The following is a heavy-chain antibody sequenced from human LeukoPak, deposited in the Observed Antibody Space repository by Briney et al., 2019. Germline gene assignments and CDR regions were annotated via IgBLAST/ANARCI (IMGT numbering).Heavy chain of an antibody. Sequence: SETLSLTCTVSGGSISSYYLSWIRQPPGKGLEWIGYIYYSGSANYNPYLKTRVTLLVDTTKNHYSLKLRPVTAADTALYCCAVGGGGIAERGTGGWFDPWGQGTLVTVSS. D-gene: IGHD3-16*01. CDR1: GGSISSYY. V-gene: IGHV4-59*01. CDR3: AVGGGGIAERGTGGWFDP. J-gene: IGHJ5*02. CDR2: IYYSGSA.